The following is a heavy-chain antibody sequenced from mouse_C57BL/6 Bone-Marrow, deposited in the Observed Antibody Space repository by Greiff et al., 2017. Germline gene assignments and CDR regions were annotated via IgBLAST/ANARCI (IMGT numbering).Heavy chain of an antibody. D-gene: IGHD2-4*01. Sequence: EVKVEESGGGLVKPGGSLKLSCAASGFTFSDYGMHWVRQAPEKGLEWVAYISSGSSTIYYADTVKGRFTISRDHAKNTLFLQMTSLRSEDTAMYYCARPDDYAWFAYWGQGTLVTVSA. CDR2: ISSGSSTI. CDR1: GFTFSDYG. V-gene: IGHV5-17*01. CDR3: ARPDDYAWFAY. J-gene: IGHJ3*01.